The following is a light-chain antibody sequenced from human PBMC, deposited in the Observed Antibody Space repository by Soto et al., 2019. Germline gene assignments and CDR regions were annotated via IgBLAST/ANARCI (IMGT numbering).Light chain of an antibody. CDR1: SSNIGTNT. V-gene: IGLV1-44*01. CDR3: AAWDDSLSGNV. Sequence: VLTQPPSASVTPGERGTISCSGSSSNIGTNTVNWYQQLPGTAPKLLIYSNNQRPSGVPDRFSGSKSGTSASLAISGLQSEDEADYYCAAWDDSLSGNVFGSGTKVTVL. J-gene: IGLJ1*01. CDR2: SNN.